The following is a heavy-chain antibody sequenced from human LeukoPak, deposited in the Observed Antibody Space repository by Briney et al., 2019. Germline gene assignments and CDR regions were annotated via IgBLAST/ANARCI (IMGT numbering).Heavy chain of an antibody. J-gene: IGHJ6*03. Sequence: RAGGSLRLSCAASGFTFDDYGMSWVRQAPGKGLEWVSGINWNGGSTGYADSVKGRFTISRDNAKNSLYLQMNSLRAEDTALYHCARGSYYYGSGYMDVWGKGTTVTISS. CDR3: ARGSYYYGSGYMDV. CDR2: INWNGGST. D-gene: IGHD3-10*01. CDR1: GFTFDDYG. V-gene: IGHV3-20*01.